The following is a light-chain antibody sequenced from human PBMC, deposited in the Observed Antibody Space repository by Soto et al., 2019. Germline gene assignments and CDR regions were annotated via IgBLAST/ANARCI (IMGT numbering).Light chain of an antibody. V-gene: IGKV3-11*01. Sequence: EIVLTQSPATLSLSPRERATLSCRASQSVSSYLAWYQQKPGQAPRLLIYDASNRATGIPARFSGSGSGTDFTLTISSLEPEDFAVYYCQQRSNWPPRYTFGQGTKVDIK. CDR3: QQRSNWPPRYT. J-gene: IGKJ2*01. CDR1: QSVSSY. CDR2: DAS.